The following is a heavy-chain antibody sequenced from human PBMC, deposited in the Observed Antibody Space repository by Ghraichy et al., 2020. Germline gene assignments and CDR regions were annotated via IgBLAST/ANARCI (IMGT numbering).Heavy chain of an antibody. Sequence: GGSLRLSCSASGFTFSSYAMHWVRQAPGKGLEYVSAISSNGGSTYYADSVKGRFTISRDNSKNTLYLQMSSLRAEDTAVYYCVKVRVATIWWYFDYWGQGTLVTVSS. D-gene: IGHD5-12*01. V-gene: IGHV3-64D*06. CDR1: GFTFSSYA. CDR3: VKVRVATIWWYFDY. J-gene: IGHJ4*02. CDR2: ISSNGGST.